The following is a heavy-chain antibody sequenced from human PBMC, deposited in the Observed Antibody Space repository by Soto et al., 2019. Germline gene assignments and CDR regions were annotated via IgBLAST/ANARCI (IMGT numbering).Heavy chain of an antibody. CDR3: ARVRTRGLNAFDI. CDR1: GFTFSNYA. J-gene: IGHJ3*02. CDR2: ISSSSSYI. Sequence: PGGSLRLSCTASGFTFSNYAMSWVRQAPGKGLEWVSSISSSSSYIYYADSVKGRFTISRDNAKNSLYLQMNSLRAEDTAVYYCARVRTRGLNAFDIWGQGTMVTVSS. V-gene: IGHV3-21*01.